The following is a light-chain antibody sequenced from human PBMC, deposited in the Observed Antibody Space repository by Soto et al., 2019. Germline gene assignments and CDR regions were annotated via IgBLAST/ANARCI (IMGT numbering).Light chain of an antibody. V-gene: IGLV1-44*01. CDR2: SNN. CDR1: NSNIGSNT. Sequence: QSVLTQPPSASGTPGQRVTISCSGSNSNIGSNTVNWYQQLPGTAPKLLIYSNNHRPSGVPDRFSGSKSGTSASLAFSGLQPEDEANYYCAAWDDSLGGPVFGGGTKLTVL. J-gene: IGLJ2*01. CDR3: AAWDDSLGGPV.